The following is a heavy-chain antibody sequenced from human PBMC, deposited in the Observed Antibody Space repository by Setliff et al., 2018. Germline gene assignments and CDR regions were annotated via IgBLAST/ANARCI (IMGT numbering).Heavy chain of an antibody. CDR2: ICHSGST. CDR1: GYSINSGYY. J-gene: IGHJ6*02. D-gene: IGHD2-15*01. V-gene: IGHV4-38-2*01. CDR3: ARVRVVVIGNYYYYYGMDV. Sequence: SETLSLTCAISGYSINSGYYWGWIRQPPGKRLEWIGNICHSGSTYYNPSLKSRVTISVDTSKNQFSLKLSSVTAADTAVYYCARVRVVVIGNYYYYYGMDVWGQGTTVTVSS.